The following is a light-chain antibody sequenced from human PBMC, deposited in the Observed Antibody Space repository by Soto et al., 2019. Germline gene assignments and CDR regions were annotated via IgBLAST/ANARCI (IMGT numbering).Light chain of an antibody. CDR2: DAS. CDR3: QQRTNWLT. Sequence: EIVLTQSPATLSLSPGERASLSCRASQSIRNYLAWYQQKPGQAPRLLIYDASNRATGIPARFSGSGSGTDFTLTISSLEPEDFAVYYWQQRTNWLTFGGGTKVEIK. CDR1: QSIRNY. V-gene: IGKV3-11*01. J-gene: IGKJ4*01.